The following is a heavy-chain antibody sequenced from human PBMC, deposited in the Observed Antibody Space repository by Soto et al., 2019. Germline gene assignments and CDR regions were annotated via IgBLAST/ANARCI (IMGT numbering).Heavy chain of an antibody. CDR3: VKDRVVVTPMFDY. J-gene: IGHJ4*02. CDR1: GFSFSSYT. V-gene: IGHV3-64D*08. Sequence: GESLKISCSASGFSFSSYTMHWVRQAPGKGLEYVSAISSNGDNTYYADSVKGRFTISRDNSKNTLYLQISSLRAEDTAVYYCVKDRVVVTPMFDYWGPGTLVTVSS. D-gene: IGHD2-21*02. CDR2: ISSNGDNT.